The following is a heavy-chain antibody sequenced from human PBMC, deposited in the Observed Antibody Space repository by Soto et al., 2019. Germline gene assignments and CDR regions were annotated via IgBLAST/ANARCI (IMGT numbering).Heavy chain of an antibody. CDR2: VSHDGRNT. V-gene: IGHV3-30*03. CDR3: ATGGRQWLVTSDFNY. CDR1: GFTFSDYA. J-gene: IGHJ4*02. Sequence: VQLVESGGGVVQPGRSLRLSCAASGFTFSDYAMHWVRQAPGKGLEWVAVVSHDGRNTHYADSVKGRFTISRDSSKNTVSMEMTSLRAEDTDVSSCATGGRQWLVTSDFNYWGQGALVTVSS. D-gene: IGHD6-19*01.